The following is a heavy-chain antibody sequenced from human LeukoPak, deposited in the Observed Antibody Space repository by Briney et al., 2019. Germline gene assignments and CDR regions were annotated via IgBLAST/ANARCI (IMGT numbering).Heavy chain of an antibody. CDR3: ARQRGDMCSSTSCLGNWFDP. Sequence: PSETLSLTCTVSGGSISSGGYYWSWIRQHPGKGLEWIGYIYYSGSTYYNPSLKSRVTISVDTSKDQFSLKLSSVTAADTAVYYCARQRGDMCSSTSCLGNWFDPWGQGTLVTVSS. CDR2: IYYSGST. V-gene: IGHV4-31*03. CDR1: GGSISSGGYY. D-gene: IGHD2-2*01. J-gene: IGHJ5*02.